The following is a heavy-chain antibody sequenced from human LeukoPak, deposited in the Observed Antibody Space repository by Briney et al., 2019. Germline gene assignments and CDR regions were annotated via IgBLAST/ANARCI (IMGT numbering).Heavy chain of an antibody. Sequence: SETLSLTCAVSGYSISSGYYWGWIRQPPGKGLEWIGSIYHSGSTYYNPSLKSRVTISVDTSKNQFSLKLSSVTAADTAVYYCAREGYDFWSGYFWAFDIWGQGTMVTVSS. CDR3: AREGYDFWSGYFWAFDI. V-gene: IGHV4-38-2*02. J-gene: IGHJ3*02. CDR2: IYHSGST. D-gene: IGHD3-3*01. CDR1: GYSISSGYY.